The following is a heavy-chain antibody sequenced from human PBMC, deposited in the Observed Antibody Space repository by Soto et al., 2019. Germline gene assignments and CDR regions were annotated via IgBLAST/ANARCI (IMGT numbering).Heavy chain of an antibody. D-gene: IGHD6-13*01. CDR2: MSSNSAYI. Sequence: GGSLRLSCAASGFTFRSFTMNWVRQAPGKGLEWVSTMSSNSAYIYYTDALRGRLTISRDNAKNSLHLQMNSLRAEDTAVYYCTRDASRDSSARGWFDPWGPGPLVTVSS. V-gene: IGHV3-21*01. CDR3: TRDASRDSSARGWFDP. CDR1: GFTFRSFT. J-gene: IGHJ5*02.